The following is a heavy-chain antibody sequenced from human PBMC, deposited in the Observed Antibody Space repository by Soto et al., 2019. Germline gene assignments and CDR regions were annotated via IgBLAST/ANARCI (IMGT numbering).Heavy chain of an antibody. J-gene: IGHJ5*02. Sequence: SETLSLTCTVSGGSISSYYWSWIRQPAGKGLEWIGRIYTSGSTNYNPSLKSRVTMSVDTSKNKFSLKLSSVTAADTAVYYCARAGIAAAGNWFDPWGQGTLVTVSS. V-gene: IGHV4-4*07. CDR3: ARAGIAAAGNWFDP. CDR2: IYTSGST. CDR1: GGSISSYY. D-gene: IGHD6-13*01.